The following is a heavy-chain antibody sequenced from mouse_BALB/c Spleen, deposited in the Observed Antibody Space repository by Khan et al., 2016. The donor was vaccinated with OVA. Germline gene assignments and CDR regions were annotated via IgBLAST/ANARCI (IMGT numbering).Heavy chain of an antibody. V-gene: IGHV1S81*02. CDR3: TRSGYGAFAY. CDR2: INPSNGGP. CDR1: GYTFTSYY. Sequence: QVQLQQSGAELVKPGASVRLSCKASGYTFTSYYLYWVKKRPGQGLEWIGDINPSNGGPNFNEKFKTKATLTVDKSSSTAYMQLSSLTSEDSAVYYCTRSGYGAFAYWGQGTLVTVSA. J-gene: IGHJ3*01. D-gene: IGHD1-1*02.